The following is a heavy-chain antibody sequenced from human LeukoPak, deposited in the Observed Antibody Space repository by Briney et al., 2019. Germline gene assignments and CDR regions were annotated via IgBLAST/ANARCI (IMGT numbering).Heavy chain of an antibody. CDR2: INHSGST. D-gene: IGHD2-15*01. CDR3: ARGYCSGGSCYSYYYYNYMDV. J-gene: IGHJ6*03. V-gene: IGHV4-34*01. CDR1: GGSLSNYY. Sequence: PSETLSLTCAVYGGSLSNYYWSWIRQPPGKGLEWIGEINHSGSTNYNPSLKSRVTISVDTSKNQFSLKLSSVTAADTAVYYCARGYCSGGSCYSYYYYNYMDVWGKGTTVTVSS.